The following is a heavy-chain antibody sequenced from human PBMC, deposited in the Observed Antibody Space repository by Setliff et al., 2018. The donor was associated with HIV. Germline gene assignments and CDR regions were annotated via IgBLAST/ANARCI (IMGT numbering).Heavy chain of an antibody. CDR2: ISSSSSYI. CDR3: ARSRGYGGYDPSDY. J-gene: IGHJ4*02. V-gene: IGHV3-21*01. CDR1: GVTVSSNY. D-gene: IGHD5-12*01. Sequence: GGSLRLSCAASGVTVSSNYMSWVRQAPGKGLEWVSSISSSSSYISYADSVKGRFTISRDNAKNSLFLQMNSLRAEDTAVYYCARSRGYGGYDPSDYWGQGTLVTVSS.